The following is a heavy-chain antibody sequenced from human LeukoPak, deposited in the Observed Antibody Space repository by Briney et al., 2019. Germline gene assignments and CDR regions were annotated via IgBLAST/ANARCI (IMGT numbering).Heavy chain of an antibody. CDR2: ISGSGGST. CDR3: AKDKLGDIVVVPAAIRPN. J-gene: IGHJ4*02. CDR1: GITFSSYA. V-gene: IGHV3-23*01. Sequence: GGSLRLSCAASGITFSSYAMSWVRQAPGKGLEWVSAISGSGGSTYYADSVKGRFTISRDNSKNTLYLQMNSLRAEDTAVYYCAKDKLGDIVVVPAAIRPNWGQGTLVTVSS. D-gene: IGHD2-2*02.